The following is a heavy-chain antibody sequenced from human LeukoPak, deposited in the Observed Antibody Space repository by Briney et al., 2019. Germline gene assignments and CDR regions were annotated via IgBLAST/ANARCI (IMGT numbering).Heavy chain of an antibody. J-gene: IGHJ5*02. V-gene: IGHV1-2*02. D-gene: IGHD1-1*01. CDR1: VYTFTSYG. CDR2: INPNSGGT. CDR3: ARGRAILENWFDP. Sequence: ASVKVSCKAFVYTFTSYGISWVRQVPGQGLEWMGWINPNSGGTNYAQKFQGRVTMTRDTSISTAYMELRRLRSDDTAVYYCARGRAILENWFDPWGQGTLVTVSS.